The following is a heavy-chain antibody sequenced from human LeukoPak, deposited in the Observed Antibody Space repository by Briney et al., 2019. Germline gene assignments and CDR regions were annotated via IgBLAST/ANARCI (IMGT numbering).Heavy chain of an antibody. V-gene: IGHV3-21*01. Sequence: GGSLRLSCAASGFTFSSYWMTWVRRAPGKGLEWVSSISSSSSYIYYADSVKGRFTISRDNAKNSLYLQMNSLRAEDTAVYYCARAPEGLSGYYMDYYMDVWGKGTTVTISS. CDR3: ARAPEGLSGYYMDYYMDV. J-gene: IGHJ6*03. CDR2: ISSSSSYI. CDR1: GFTFSSYW. D-gene: IGHD3-3*01.